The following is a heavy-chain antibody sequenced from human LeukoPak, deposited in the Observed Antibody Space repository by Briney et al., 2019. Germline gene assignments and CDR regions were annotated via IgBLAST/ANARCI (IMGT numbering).Heavy chain of an antibody. J-gene: IGHJ3*02. Sequence: SVKVSCKASGGTFSSYVISWVLQAPGQGLEWMGGIIPIFGTANYAQKFQGRVTITSDESTSTAYMELSSLRSEGTAVYYCARDSKRGYSGYDSAFDIWGQGTMVTVSS. CDR1: GGTFSSYV. D-gene: IGHD5-12*01. V-gene: IGHV1-69*01. CDR2: IIPIFGTA. CDR3: ARDSKRGYSGYDSAFDI.